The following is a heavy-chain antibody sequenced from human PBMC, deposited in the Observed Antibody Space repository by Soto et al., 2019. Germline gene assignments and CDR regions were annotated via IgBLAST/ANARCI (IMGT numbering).Heavy chain of an antibody. CDR1: GYTFTGYY. CDR2: INPNSGGT. V-gene: IGHV1-2*04. J-gene: IGHJ4*02. D-gene: IGHD2-2*01. CDR3: ARKGYCISTSCFLDY. Sequence: ASVKVSCKASGYTFTGYYMHWVRQAPGQGLEWMGWINPNSGGTNYAQKFQGWVTMTRDTSISTAYMELSRLRSDDTAVYYCARKGYCISTSCFLDYWGQGTLVTVSS.